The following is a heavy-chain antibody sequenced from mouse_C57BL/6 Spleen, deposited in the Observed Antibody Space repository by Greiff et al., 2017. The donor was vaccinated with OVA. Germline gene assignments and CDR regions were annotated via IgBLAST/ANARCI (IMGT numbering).Heavy chain of an antibody. CDR3: ARRGNGSFYAMDY. CDR1: GFTFTSYW. V-gene: IGHV1-64*01. CDR2: IHPNSGST. J-gene: IGHJ4*01. Sequence: QVQLKQSGAELVKPGASLKLSCKASGFTFTSYWMHWVKQRPGQGLEWIGMIHPNSGSTNYNEKFKSKATLTVDKSYSTAYMQLSSLTSEDSAVYYCARRGNGSFYAMDYWGQGTTVTVSS.